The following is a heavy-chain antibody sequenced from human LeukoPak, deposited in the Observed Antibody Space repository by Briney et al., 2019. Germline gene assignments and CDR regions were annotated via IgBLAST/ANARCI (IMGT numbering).Heavy chain of an antibody. D-gene: IGHD5-18*01. V-gene: IGHV1-46*01. Sequence: ASVKVSCKASGYTFTSYHMHWVRQAPGQGLEWMGLINLSGGSTTYAQRFQGRVTLTRDTSISTAYMELSRLRSDDTAVYYCAREVGEDTAMNYWGQGTLVTVSS. J-gene: IGHJ4*02. CDR1: GYTFTSYH. CDR3: AREVGEDTAMNY. CDR2: INLSGGST.